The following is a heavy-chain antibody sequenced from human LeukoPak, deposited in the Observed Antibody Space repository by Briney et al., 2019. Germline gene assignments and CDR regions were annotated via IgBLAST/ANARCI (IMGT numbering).Heavy chain of an antibody. Sequence: ASVKVSCKASGYTFTSYYMHWVRQAPGQGLEWMGIINPSGGSTSYAQKFQGRVTMTRDMSTSTVYMELSSLRSEDTAMYYCASMDTTMAGFDYWGQGSLVTVSS. V-gene: IGHV1-46*01. CDR2: INPSGGST. J-gene: IGHJ4*02. CDR1: GYTFTSYY. CDR3: ASMDTTMAGFDY. D-gene: IGHD5-18*01.